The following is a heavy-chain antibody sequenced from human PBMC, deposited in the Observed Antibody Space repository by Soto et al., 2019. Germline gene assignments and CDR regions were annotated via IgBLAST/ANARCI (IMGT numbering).Heavy chain of an antibody. D-gene: IGHD6-13*01. Sequence: QVQLVQSGAEVKMPGASVKVSCKASGYSFMSYGIQWVRQAPGQSLEWMGWINVDNGDTKYSQNFQDRVTIIRDTSASTVYMELSSLRTEDTAVYYCARAQYSSSWYGYFDYWGQGTLVTVSS. J-gene: IGHJ4*02. CDR3: ARAQYSSSWYGYFDY. V-gene: IGHV1-3*01. CDR1: GYSFMSYG. CDR2: INVDNGDT.